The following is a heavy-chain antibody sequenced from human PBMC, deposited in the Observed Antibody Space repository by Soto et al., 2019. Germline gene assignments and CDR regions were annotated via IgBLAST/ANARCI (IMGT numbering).Heavy chain of an antibody. V-gene: IGHV3-30*18. CDR1: GFTFSNYA. CDR2: ISSDGSEK. D-gene: IGHD4-17*01. CDR3: ANSWTTLTTGFDF. J-gene: IGHJ4*02. Sequence: GGSLRLSCVASGFTFSNYAMHWVRQAPGKGLGWVAVISSDGSEKYYLDSVRDRFTISRDNSKNTLYLQMNNLGPEDTAMYYCANSWTTLTTGFDFWGQGALVTVSS.